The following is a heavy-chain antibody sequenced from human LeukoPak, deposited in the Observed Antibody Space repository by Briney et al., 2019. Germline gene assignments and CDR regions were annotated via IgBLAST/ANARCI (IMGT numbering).Heavy chain of an antibody. CDR1: GYTFTSYD. CDR2: ISAYNVNP. D-gene: IGHD1-26*01. J-gene: IGHJ6*02. CDR3: ARDHDGTGYSGMDV. Sequence: ASVKVSCKASGYTFTSYDISWVRQAPGQGGEWMGWISAYNVNPNYAQKLQGTVSMTPDPSTSTASMELRSLRSDHTAVYSCARDHDGTGYSGMDVWGQGTTVTVSS. V-gene: IGHV1-18*01.